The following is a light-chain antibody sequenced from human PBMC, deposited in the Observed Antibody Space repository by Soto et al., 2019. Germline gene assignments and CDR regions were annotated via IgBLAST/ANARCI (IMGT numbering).Light chain of an antibody. CDR3: CSYAGSSTYV. Sequence: QPVLTQPASVSGSPGQSITISCTGTSSDVGIYNLVSWYQHHPGKAPKLMIYEVGKRPSGVSNRFSGSKSGNTASLTISGLQAEDEADYYCCSYAGSSTYVFGTGTKLTVL. J-gene: IGLJ1*01. V-gene: IGLV2-23*02. CDR2: EVG. CDR1: SSDVGIYNL.